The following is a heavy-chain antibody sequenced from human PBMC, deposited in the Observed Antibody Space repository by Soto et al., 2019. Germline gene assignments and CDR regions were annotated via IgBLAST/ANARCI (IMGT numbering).Heavy chain of an antibody. CDR1: GGSISTRNYY. V-gene: IGHV4-39*01. Sequence: HLQLQESGPGLLKPSETLSLTCTVSGGSISTRNYYWGWIRQPPGKRLEWIGSLAYTGSTYYNPSLKSRVTISVDMSKNQFSLKVTSVTAADTAVYYCARRPPVEPATMPYSSLYWYFDLWGRGTLVTVSS. J-gene: IGHJ2*01. CDR3: ARRPPVEPATMPYSSLYWYFDL. D-gene: IGHD2-2*01. CDR2: LAYTGST.